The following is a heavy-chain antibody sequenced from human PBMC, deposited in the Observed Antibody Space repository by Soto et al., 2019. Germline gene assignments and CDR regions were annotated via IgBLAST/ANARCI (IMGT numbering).Heavy chain of an antibody. Sequence: QVQLVESGGGVVQPGRSLRLSCEVSGFTFSTYARHWVRQAPGKGLEWVAVILYDGSYKYYADSVKGRFTISSDNSKNTLHLQMNSPRTEDTAVYFCARDVNRGWNYPAYWGQGTLVTVSS. J-gene: IGHJ4*02. CDR2: ILYDGSYK. D-gene: IGHD1-7*01. V-gene: IGHV3-30-3*01. CDR1: GFTFSTYA. CDR3: ARDVNRGWNYPAY.